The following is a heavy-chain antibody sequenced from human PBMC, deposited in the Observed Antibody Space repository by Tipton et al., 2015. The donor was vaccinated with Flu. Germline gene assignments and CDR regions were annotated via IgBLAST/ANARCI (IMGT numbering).Heavy chain of an antibody. D-gene: IGHD3-16*01. CDR3: ARELGEFDY. J-gene: IGHJ4*02. V-gene: IGHV1-2*02. CDR1: GYSFTGHY. Sequence: QMQLVQSGAEVKKPGASVKVSCQASGYSFTGHYMHWVRQAPGQGLEWMGWINPSSGDTVYAQKFQGRVTMTRDSSISTGYMELKSLQSDDTAAYYCARELGEFDYWGQGTLVTVSS. CDR2: INPSSGDT.